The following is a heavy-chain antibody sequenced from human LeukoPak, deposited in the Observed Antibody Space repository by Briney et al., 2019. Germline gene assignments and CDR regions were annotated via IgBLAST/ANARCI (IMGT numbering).Heavy chain of an antibody. J-gene: IGHJ4*02. CDR2: ISGSDDGT. Sequence: GGSLRLSCAASGFTFSTYAMSWVRQIPGKGLEWVSAISGSDDGTYFADSVKGRFTISRDNSRNTLYLQMNTLRAEDTAVYFCAKSPVSSCRGSFCYPFDYWGQGNLVTVSS. V-gene: IGHV3-23*01. CDR1: GFTFSTYA. CDR3: AKSPVSSCRGSFCYPFDY. D-gene: IGHD2-15*01.